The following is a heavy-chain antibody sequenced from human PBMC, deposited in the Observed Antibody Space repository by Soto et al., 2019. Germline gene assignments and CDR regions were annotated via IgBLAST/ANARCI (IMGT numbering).Heavy chain of an antibody. CDR1: GSSISPYY. V-gene: IGHV4-59*01. D-gene: IGHD4-17*01. Sequence: PSETLSLTCTVSGSSISPYYWSWIRQPPGKGLEWIGYIYYTGSTKYNPSLKSRVTISLGTSRNQVSLKLSSVTAADTAVYYCTSVGGYYGDYPNFDYWGPGTLVTVSS. CDR2: IYYTGST. J-gene: IGHJ4*02. CDR3: TSVGGYYGDYPNFDY.